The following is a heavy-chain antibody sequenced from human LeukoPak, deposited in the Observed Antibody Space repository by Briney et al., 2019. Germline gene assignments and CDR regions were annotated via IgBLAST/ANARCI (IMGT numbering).Heavy chain of an antibody. CDR3: AREGSSSSDGTDAFDI. J-gene: IGHJ3*02. V-gene: IGHV3-66*02. CDR2: IYSGGST. Sequence: GGSLRLSCAASGSTFDDYGMSWVRQAPGKGLEWVSVIYSGGSTYYADSVKGRFTISRDNSKNTLYLQMNSLRAEDTAVYYCAREGSSSSDGTDAFDIWGQGTMVTVSS. CDR1: GSTFDDYG. D-gene: IGHD6-6*01.